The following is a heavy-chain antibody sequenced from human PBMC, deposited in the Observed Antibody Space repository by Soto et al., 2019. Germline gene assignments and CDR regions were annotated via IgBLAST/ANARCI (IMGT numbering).Heavy chain of an antibody. D-gene: IGHD6-6*01. J-gene: IGHJ5*02. CDR2: IIPIFGTA. CDR1: GGTLSSYA. Sequence: ASVKVSCKASGGTLSSYAISWVRQAPGQGLEWMGGIIPIFGTANYAQKFQGRVTITADESTSTAYMELSSLRSEDTAVYYCARHVPFSSSPGWDWFDPWGQGTLVTVSS. V-gene: IGHV1-69*13. CDR3: ARHVPFSSSPGWDWFDP.